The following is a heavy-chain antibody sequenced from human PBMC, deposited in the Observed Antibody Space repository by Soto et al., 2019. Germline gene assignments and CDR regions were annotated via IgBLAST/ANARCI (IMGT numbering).Heavy chain of an antibody. V-gene: IGHV4-4*02. D-gene: IGHD2-2*01. Sequence: SETLSLTCAVSSGSISSSNWWSWVRQPPGKGLEWIGEIYHSGSTNYNPSLKSRVTISVDKSKNQFSLKLSSVTAADTAVYYCARVVPSDYCSSTSCYLAYYYYMDVWGKGTTVTVSS. CDR1: SGSISSSNW. CDR3: ARVVPSDYCSSTSCYLAYYYYMDV. CDR2: IYHSGST. J-gene: IGHJ6*03.